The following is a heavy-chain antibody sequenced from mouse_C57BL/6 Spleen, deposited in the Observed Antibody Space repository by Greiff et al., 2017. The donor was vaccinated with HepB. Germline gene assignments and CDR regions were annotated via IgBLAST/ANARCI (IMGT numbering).Heavy chain of an antibody. Sequence: QVQLQQSGPGLVQPSQSLSITCTVSGFSLTSYGVHWVRQSPGKGLEWLGVIWRGGSTDYNAAFMSRLSITKDNSKSQVFFKMNSLQADDTAIYYCAKNDPHYYGSSYDYAMDYWGQGTSVTVSS. V-gene: IGHV2-5*01. CDR3: AKNDPHYYGSSYDYAMDY. D-gene: IGHD1-1*01. CDR2: IWRGGST. J-gene: IGHJ4*01. CDR1: GFSLTSYG.